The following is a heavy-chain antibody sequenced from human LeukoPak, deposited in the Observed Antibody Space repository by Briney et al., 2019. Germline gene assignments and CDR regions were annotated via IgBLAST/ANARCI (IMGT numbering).Heavy chain of an antibody. D-gene: IGHD1-26*01. Sequence: GASVKVSCKASGYTFTGYYMHWVRQAPGQGLEWMGWINPNSGGTNYAQKFQGWVTMTRDTSISTAYMELSRLRSDDTALYYCAKDGVGATESYYFDYWGQGTLVTVSS. CDR1: GYTFTGYY. V-gene: IGHV1-2*04. CDR2: INPNSGGT. J-gene: IGHJ4*02. CDR3: AKDGVGATESYYFDY.